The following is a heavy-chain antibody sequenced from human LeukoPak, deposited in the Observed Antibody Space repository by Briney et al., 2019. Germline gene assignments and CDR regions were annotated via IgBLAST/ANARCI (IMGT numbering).Heavy chain of an antibody. CDR1: GFSFSASA. CDR3: TRRIGYCSDSSCSDYFDY. D-gene: IGHD2-15*01. J-gene: IGHJ4*02. CDR2: IRSKANSYAT. Sequence: GGSLRLSCAASGFSFSASAMRWVRQASGRGPEWVGRIRSKANSYATAYAASVQGRFTISRDDSKNTAYLQMNSLKTEDTAVYYCTRRIGYCSDSSCSDYFDYWGQGTLVTVPS. V-gene: IGHV3-73*01.